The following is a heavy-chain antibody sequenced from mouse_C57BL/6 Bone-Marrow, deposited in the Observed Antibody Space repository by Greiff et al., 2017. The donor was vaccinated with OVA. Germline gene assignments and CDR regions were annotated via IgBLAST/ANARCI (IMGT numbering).Heavy chain of an antibody. V-gene: IGHV1-55*01. CDR3: ARYDYGEGFAY. CDR2: IYPGSGST. D-gene: IGHD2-4*01. CDR1: GYTFTSYW. Sequence: QVQLQQPGAELVKPGASVKMSCKASGYTFTSYWITWVKQRPGQGLEWIGDIYPGSGSTNYNEKFKSKATMTVDTSSSTAYMQLSSLTSDDSAVYYCARYDYGEGFAYWGQGTLVTVSA. J-gene: IGHJ3*01.